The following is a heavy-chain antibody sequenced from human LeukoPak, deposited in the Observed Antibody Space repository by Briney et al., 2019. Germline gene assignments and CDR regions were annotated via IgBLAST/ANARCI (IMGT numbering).Heavy chain of an antibody. CDR3: AREGIAAFAAFDI. CDR1: GGSISSDY. D-gene: IGHD3-10*01. V-gene: IGHV4-59*01. Sequence: SETLSLTCTVSGGSISSDYWSWIRQPPGKGLEWIGYIYYSGSTNYNPSLKSRVTISVDTSKNQFSLRLSSVTAADTAVYYCAREGIAAFAAFDIWGQGTKGTVSS. J-gene: IGHJ3*02. CDR2: IYYSGST.